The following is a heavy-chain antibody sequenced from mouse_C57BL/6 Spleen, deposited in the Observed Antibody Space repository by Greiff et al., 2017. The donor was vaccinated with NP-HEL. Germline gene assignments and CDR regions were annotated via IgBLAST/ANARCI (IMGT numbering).Heavy chain of an antibody. CDR1: GFTFSDYY. Sequence: EVQLVESEGGLVQPGSSMKLSCTASGFTFSDYYMAWVRQVPDKGLEWVANINYDGSSTYYLDSLKSRFIISRDNAKNILYLQMSSLKSEDTATYYCARDWDYGLFDYWGKGTTLTVSS. V-gene: IGHV5-16*01. CDR2: INYDGSST. D-gene: IGHD1-1*01. J-gene: IGHJ2*01. CDR3: ARDWDYGLFDY.